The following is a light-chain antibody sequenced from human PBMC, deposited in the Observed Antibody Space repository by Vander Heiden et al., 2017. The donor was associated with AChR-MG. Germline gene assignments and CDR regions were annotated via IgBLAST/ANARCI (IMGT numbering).Light chain of an antibody. J-gene: IGKJ4*01. V-gene: IGKV3-11*01. Sequence: EIVLTQSPATLSLSPGERATLSCRASQSINTYLAWYQQKPGQAPRLLIYDAFNRATGIPARFSGSGSGTDFTLTISSLEPEDFAVYYCQQRSSWPLLTFGGGTKVEIK. CDR3: QQRSSWPLLT. CDR1: QSINTY. CDR2: DAF.